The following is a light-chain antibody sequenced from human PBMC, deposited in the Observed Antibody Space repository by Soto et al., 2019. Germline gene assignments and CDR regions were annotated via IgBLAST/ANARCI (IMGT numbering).Light chain of an antibody. V-gene: IGKV1-5*03. Sequence: DIQMTQSPSTLSASVGDRVTITCRASQSISSWLAWYQQKPGKAPKLLLYKASSLESVVPSRFSGSGSGTEFTLTIISLQPDDFATYYCQQYNSYSMYTFGQGTKLEIK. CDR3: QQYNSYSMYT. CDR1: QSISSW. J-gene: IGKJ2*01. CDR2: KAS.